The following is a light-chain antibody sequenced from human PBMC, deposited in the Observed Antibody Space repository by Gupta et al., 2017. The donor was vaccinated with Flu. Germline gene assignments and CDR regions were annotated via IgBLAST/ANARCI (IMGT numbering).Light chain of an antibody. Sequence: CTLSSGYSNYKVDWYQQRPGKGPRFVMRVGTGGIVGSKGDGIPDRFSVLGSGLNRYLTIKNIQEEDESDYHCGADHGSGSNFVYVFGTGTKVTVL. CDR2: VGTGGIVG. CDR1: SGYSNYK. CDR3: GADHGSGSNFVYV. V-gene: IGLV9-49*01. J-gene: IGLJ1*01.